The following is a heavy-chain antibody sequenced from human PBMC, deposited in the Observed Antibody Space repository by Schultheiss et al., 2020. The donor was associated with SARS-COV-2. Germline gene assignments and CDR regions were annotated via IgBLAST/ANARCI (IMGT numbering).Heavy chain of an antibody. CDR1: GFTFSRYV. CDR2: ISGGGSNT. Sequence: GGSLRLSCAASGFTFSRYVMTWVRQAPGKGLEWLSAISGGGSNTYYADSVKGRFTISRDNSKNTLYLQMNSLRAEDTAVYYCAREKGVLWFGEYYFDYWGQGALVPGSS. J-gene: IGHJ4*02. CDR3: AREKGVLWFGEYYFDY. V-gene: IGHV3-23*01. D-gene: IGHD3-10*01.